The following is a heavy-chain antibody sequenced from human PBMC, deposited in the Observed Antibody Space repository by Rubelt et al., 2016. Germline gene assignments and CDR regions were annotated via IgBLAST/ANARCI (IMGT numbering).Heavy chain of an antibody. Sequence: QVQLVQSGAEVKKPGSSVKVSCKASGGTFSSYAISWVRQAPGQGLEWMGRIIPILGIANYAQKFQGRVTITADKSTSTAYMALNSPRSEDTAVYCCASSLPNLYGIAGRDYYYYYGMDVWGQGTTVTVSS. V-gene: IGHV1-69*04. CDR1: GGTFSSYA. CDR2: IIPILGIA. D-gene: IGHD6-6*01. CDR3: ASSLPNLYGIAGRDYYYYYGMDV. J-gene: IGHJ6*02.